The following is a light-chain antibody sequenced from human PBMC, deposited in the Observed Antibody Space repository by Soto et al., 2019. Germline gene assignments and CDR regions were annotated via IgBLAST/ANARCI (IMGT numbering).Light chain of an antibody. CDR2: GAS. V-gene: IGKV3-20*01. CDR3: QQYGSSPQE. J-gene: IGKJ1*01. Sequence: EIVLTQSPGTLSLSPGERATLSCRASQSVSSSYLAWYQQKPGQAPRLLIYGASSRATGIPDRFSGSGSGTDFTLTISRLEPEDFAVYYCQQYGSSPQEFGRGTKV. CDR1: QSVSSSY.